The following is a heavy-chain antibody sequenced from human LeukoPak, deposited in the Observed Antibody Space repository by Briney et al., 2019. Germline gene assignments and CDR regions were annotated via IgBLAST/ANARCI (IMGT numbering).Heavy chain of an antibody. Sequence: GGSLRLSCAASGFTFSNAWMSWVRQAPGKGLEWVGRIKSKTDGGTTDYAAPVKGRFTISGDDSKNTLYLQMNSLKTEDTAVYYCTSEGFGELLSYNWFDPWGQGTLVTVSS. CDR3: TSEGFGELLSYNWFDP. CDR2: IKSKTDGGTT. CDR1: GFTFSNAW. V-gene: IGHV3-15*01. D-gene: IGHD3-10*01. J-gene: IGHJ5*02.